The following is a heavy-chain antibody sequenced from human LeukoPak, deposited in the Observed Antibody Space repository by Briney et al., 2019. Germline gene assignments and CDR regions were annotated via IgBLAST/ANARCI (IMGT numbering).Heavy chain of an antibody. J-gene: IGHJ6*02. CDR2: ISYDGSNK. V-gene: IGHV3-30*18. Sequence: GGSLRLSCAASGFTFSSYGMHWVRQAPGKGLEWVAVISYDGSNKYYADSVKGRFTISRDNSRNTLYLQMNSLRAEDTAAYYCAKDRYYGMDVWGQGTTVTVSS. CDR1: GFTFSSYG. CDR3: AKDRYYGMDV.